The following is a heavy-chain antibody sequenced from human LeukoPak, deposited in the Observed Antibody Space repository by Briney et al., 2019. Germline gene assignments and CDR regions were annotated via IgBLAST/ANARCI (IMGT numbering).Heavy chain of an antibody. D-gene: IGHD1-26*01. CDR1: GFTFSSYW. Sequence: PGRSLRLSCAASGFTFSSYWVHWVRQAPGKGLVWVSPINSDGSSTSYADSVKGRFTISRGNAKNTLSLQMNSLRAEDTAVYYCARVGGSNAFDIWGQGTMVIVSS. J-gene: IGHJ3*02. V-gene: IGHV3-74*01. CDR2: INSDGSST. CDR3: ARVGGSNAFDI.